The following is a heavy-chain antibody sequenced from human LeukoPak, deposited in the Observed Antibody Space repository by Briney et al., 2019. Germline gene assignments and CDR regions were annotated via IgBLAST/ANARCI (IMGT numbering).Heavy chain of an antibody. V-gene: IGHV1-69*13. J-gene: IGHJ6*04. CDR1: GGTFSSYA. CDR2: IIPIFGTA. Sequence: GASVKVSCKASGGTFSSYAISWVRQAPGQGLEWMGGIIPIFGTANYAQKFQGRVTITADESTSTAYMELSSLRSEDTAVYYCAIIPAAMPRYCYYGMDVWGKGTTVTVSS. D-gene: IGHD2-2*01. CDR3: AIIPAAMPRYCYYGMDV.